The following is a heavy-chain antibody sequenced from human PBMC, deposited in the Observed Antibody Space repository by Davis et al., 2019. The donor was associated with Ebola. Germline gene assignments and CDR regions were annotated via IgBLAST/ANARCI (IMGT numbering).Heavy chain of an antibody. CDR3: ARGKRYDFYYYYGMDV. Sequence: GGSLRLSCAASGFTFSSYDMHWVRQATGKGLEWVSAIGTAGDTYYPGSVKGRFTISRENTKNSLYLQMNSLRAGETAVYYCARGKRYDFYYYYGMDVWGQGTTVTVSS. D-gene: IGHD5-12*01. CDR1: GFTFSSYD. V-gene: IGHV3-13*01. J-gene: IGHJ6*02. CDR2: IGTAGDT.